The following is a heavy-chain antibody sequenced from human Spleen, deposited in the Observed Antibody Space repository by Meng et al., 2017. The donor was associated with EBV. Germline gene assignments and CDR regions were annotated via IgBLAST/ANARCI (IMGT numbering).Heavy chain of an antibody. Sequence: EVELVGRGGGLVQPGGSLRLSCAASGFTFSNYWMHWVRQAPGKGLVWVSCINSDGSITSYADSVKGRFTISRDNAKNMLYLQMNSLRAEDTAVYYCTWMGSGVPYWGQGTLVTVSS. CDR3: TWMGSGVPY. CDR2: INSDGSIT. CDR1: GFTFSNYW. D-gene: IGHD6-25*01. J-gene: IGHJ4*02. V-gene: IGHV3-74*01.